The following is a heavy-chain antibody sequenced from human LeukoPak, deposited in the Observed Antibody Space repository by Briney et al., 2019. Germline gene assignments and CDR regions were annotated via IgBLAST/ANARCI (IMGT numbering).Heavy chain of an antibody. J-gene: IGHJ6*03. CDR1: GFTFSSYS. CDR2: ISSSSSNYI. V-gene: IGHV3-21*01. CDR3: ARATTYSSSWYWQGPPGDYYMDV. D-gene: IGHD6-13*01. Sequence: PGGSLRLSCAASGFTFSSYSMNWVRQAPGKGLEWVSSISSSSSNYIYYADSVKGRFTISRDNAKNSLYLQMNSLRAEDTAVYYCARATTYSSSWYWQGPPGDYYMDVWGKGTTVTVSS.